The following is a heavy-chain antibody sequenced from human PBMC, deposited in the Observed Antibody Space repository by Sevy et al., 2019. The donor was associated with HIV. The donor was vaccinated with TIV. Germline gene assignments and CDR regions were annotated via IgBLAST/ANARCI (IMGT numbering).Heavy chain of an antibody. CDR1: GLSVSDNY. CDR2: IYSDGRT. CDR3: ARDRYYDASGYYYYYYGMAV. Sequence: GGSLILSCAASGLSVSDNYMNWVRQAPGKGLELVSVIYSDGRTYYADSVKGRFTISRDNSKNTLYLHMNNLRPEDTAVYYCARDRYYDASGYYYYYYGMAVWGQGTTVTVSS. D-gene: IGHD3-22*01. J-gene: IGHJ6*02. V-gene: IGHV3-66*01.